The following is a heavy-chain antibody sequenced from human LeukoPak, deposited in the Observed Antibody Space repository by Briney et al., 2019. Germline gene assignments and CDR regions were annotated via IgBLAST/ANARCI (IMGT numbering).Heavy chain of an antibody. CDR1: GGTFSSYA. CDR2: IIPIFGTA. Sequence: SVKVSCKASGGTFSSYATSWVRQAPGQGLEWMGGIIPIFGTANYAQKFQGRVTITADESTSTAYMELSSLRSEDTAVYYCARGLSIAARLNYYYYYMDVWGKGTTVTVSS. D-gene: IGHD6-6*01. V-gene: IGHV1-69*13. J-gene: IGHJ6*03. CDR3: ARGLSIAARLNYYYYYMDV.